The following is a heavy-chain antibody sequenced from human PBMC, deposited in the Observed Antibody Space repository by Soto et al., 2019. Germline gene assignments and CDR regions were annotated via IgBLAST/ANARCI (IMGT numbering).Heavy chain of an antibody. V-gene: IGHV3-30-3*01. CDR1: GFSFSKYA. CDR3: ARKEVPDF. J-gene: IGHJ4*02. CDR2: ITYDATNE. Sequence: GGSLRLSCAASGFSFSKYAMHWVRQAPGKGLEWVAVITYDATNEYYADSVKGRFTISRDNSNNTLSLHMSSLRLADTAVYYCARKEVPDFWGQGNLVTVSS.